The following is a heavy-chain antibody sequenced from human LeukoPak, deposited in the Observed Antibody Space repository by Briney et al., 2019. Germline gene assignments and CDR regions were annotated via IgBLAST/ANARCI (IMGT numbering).Heavy chain of an antibody. CDR3: ARVLGIVGG. J-gene: IGHJ4*02. CDR1: GFTFSSYE. Sequence: QTGGSLRLSCAVSGFTFSSYEMNWVRQAPGKGLEWVSYISSSGSSMYYADSVKGRFTISRDNAKNSLYLQMNSLRAEDTAVYYCARVLGIVGGWGQGTLVTVSS. CDR2: ISSSGSSM. V-gene: IGHV3-48*03. D-gene: IGHD1-26*01.